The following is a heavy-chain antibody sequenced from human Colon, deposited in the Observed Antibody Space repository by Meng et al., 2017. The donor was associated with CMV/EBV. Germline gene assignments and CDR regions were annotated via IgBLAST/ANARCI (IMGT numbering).Heavy chain of an antibody. CDR2: IYYTGND. D-gene: IGHD5-24*01. CDR1: GDSISGRSYY. CDR3: ARMALHWYFDL. V-gene: IGHV4-39*07. J-gene: IGHJ2*01. Sequence: QAAAPGLGEASETLSLPCPSSGDSISGRSYYWAWIRQPPGKGLEWIASIYYTGNDYHNPSLKSRVTISIDTSSNQFSLRLTSVTAADTAVYYCARMALHWYFDLWGRGTLVTVSS.